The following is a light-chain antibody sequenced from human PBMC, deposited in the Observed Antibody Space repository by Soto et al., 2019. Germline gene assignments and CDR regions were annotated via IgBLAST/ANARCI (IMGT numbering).Light chain of an antibody. CDR3: QQGDSFPIT. Sequence: DIQMTQSPSSVSASVGDRVTITCRASQSISSWLAWYQQKPGTVPKRLIYAASSLQSGVPSRFSGSGAGTEFTLTTTSLQPEDFGTYYCQQGDSFPITCGQGTRLEIK. V-gene: IGKV1-12*01. CDR1: QSISSW. CDR2: AAS. J-gene: IGKJ5*01.